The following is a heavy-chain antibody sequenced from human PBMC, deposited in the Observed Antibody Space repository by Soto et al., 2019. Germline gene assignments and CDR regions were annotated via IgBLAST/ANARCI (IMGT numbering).Heavy chain of an antibody. J-gene: IGHJ6*02. Sequence: GGSLRLSCAASGFTFSSYGMHWVRQAPGKGLEWVAVIWYDGSNKYYADSVKGRFTISRDNSKNTLYLQMNSLRAEDTAVYYYARGGVAARRNYYYGMDVWGQGTTVTVSS. CDR3: ARGGVAARRNYYYGMDV. CDR2: IWYDGSNK. D-gene: IGHD6-6*01. V-gene: IGHV3-33*01. CDR1: GFTFSSYG.